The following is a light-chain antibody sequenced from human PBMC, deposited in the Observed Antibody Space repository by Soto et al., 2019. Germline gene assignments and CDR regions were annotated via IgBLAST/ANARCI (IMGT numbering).Light chain of an antibody. CDR2: AAS. J-gene: IGKJ2*01. Sequence: DVQMTQSPSSMSASVGDRVTHTCRASQGISSWLAWYQHKPGKAPKLLIYAASSLQSGVPSRFSRSGSGTDFTLTISSLQPEDFATYSCQQANSFPPSFGQGTKLEIK. CDR3: QQANSFPPS. V-gene: IGKV1-12*01. CDR1: QGISSW.